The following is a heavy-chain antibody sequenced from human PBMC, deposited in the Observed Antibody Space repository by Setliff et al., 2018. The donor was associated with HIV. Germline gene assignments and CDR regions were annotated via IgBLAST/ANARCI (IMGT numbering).Heavy chain of an antibody. CDR2: IFYSVNT. CDR1: GGSIRTYY. V-gene: IGHV4-59*12. Sequence: SETLSLTCTVSGGSIRTYYWSWIRQPPGKGLEWIGYIFYSVNTNYNPSLKGRVTISVDTSKNQFSLKLSSVTAADTAVYYCARRAGGGWFDPWGQGTLVTVSS. CDR3: ARRAGGGWFDP. J-gene: IGHJ5*02. D-gene: IGHD1-26*01.